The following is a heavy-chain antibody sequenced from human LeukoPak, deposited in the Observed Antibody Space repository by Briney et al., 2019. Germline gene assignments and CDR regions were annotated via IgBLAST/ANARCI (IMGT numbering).Heavy chain of an antibody. CDR2: VSGTGGNT. D-gene: IGHD2-21*01. J-gene: IGHJ4*02. V-gene: IGHV3-23*01. CDR1: RFTFSSYA. CDR3: ARAETLWWGNDY. Sequence: PGGSLRLSCAASRFTFSSYAMSWVRQAPGKGLEWVSGVSGTGGNTYYADSVKGRFTISRDNAKNSLYLQMNSLRAEDTAVYYCARAETLWWGNDYWGQGTLVTVSS.